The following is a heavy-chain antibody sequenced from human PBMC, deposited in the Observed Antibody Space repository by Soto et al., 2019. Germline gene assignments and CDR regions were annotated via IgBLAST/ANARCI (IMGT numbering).Heavy chain of an antibody. V-gene: IGHV5-51*01. CDR2: IYPGDSDT. J-gene: IGHJ5*02. D-gene: IGHD6-13*01. CDR1: GYSFTSYW. CDR3: AMVAAAGRNWFDP. Sequence: PGESLKISCKGSGYSFTSYWIGWVRQMPGKGLEWMGIIYPGDSDTRYSPSFQGQVTISADKSISTAYLQWSSLKASDTAIYYCAMVAAAGRNWFDPWDQGTMVTVSS.